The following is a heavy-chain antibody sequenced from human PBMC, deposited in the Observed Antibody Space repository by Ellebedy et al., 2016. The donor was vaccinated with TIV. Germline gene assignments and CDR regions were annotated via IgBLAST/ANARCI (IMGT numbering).Heavy chain of an antibody. V-gene: IGHV1-69*13. Sequence: SVKVSXXASGGTFSSYAISWVRQAPGQGLEWMGGIIPIFGTANYAQKFQGRVTITADESTSTAYMELSSLRSEDTAVYYCARDKIGAKLRPYYGMDVWGQGTTVTVSS. J-gene: IGHJ6*02. CDR3: ARDKIGAKLRPYYGMDV. CDR2: IIPIFGTA. D-gene: IGHD3-16*01. CDR1: GGTFSSYA.